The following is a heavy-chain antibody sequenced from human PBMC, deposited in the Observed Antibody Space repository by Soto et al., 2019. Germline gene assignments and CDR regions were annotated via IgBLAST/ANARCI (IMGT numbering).Heavy chain of an antibody. V-gene: IGHV1-18*04. CDR2: ISAFNGNT. D-gene: IGHD3-3*01. Sequence: ASVKVSCKASGDTFTNLGISWVRQAPGQGLEWMGWISAFNGNTNYAQKFQGRVTMTTETSTRTLYMELRSLRSDDTAVYYCARGSRLGLRFLEWSILFDYWGQGTLVTVSS. CDR1: GDTFTNLG. CDR3: ARGSRLGLRFLEWSILFDY. J-gene: IGHJ4*02.